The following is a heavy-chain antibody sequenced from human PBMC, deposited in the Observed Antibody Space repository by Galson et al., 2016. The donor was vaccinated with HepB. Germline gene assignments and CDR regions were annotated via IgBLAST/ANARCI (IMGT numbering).Heavy chain of an antibody. CDR1: GEAFSGYF. V-gene: IGHV4-34*01. D-gene: IGHD2-8*02. CDR3: ARERGGYCTETTCERGQLLY. Sequence: ETLSLTCAVYGEAFSGYFWTWIRQSPGKGLEWIGEVNHEGTSKYNPTLKSRVTVSVDTSKNQFSLKLRSVTAADDAVYFCARERGGYCTETTCERGQLLYCSQGTPVIVSS. J-gene: IGHJ4*02. CDR2: VNHEGTS.